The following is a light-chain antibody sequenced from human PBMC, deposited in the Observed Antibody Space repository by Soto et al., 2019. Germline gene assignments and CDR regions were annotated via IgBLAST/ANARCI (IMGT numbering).Light chain of an antibody. CDR1: QSISSS. Sequence: EIVLTQSPATLSLSPGERATLSCRASQSISSSLAWYQQKPGQAPRLLIYDASTRATGFPARFSGSGSGTDFTLTIGSLEPEDFAVYYCQQRSEWPRTFGQGTKVEI. J-gene: IGKJ1*01. V-gene: IGKV3-11*01. CDR3: QQRSEWPRT. CDR2: DAS.